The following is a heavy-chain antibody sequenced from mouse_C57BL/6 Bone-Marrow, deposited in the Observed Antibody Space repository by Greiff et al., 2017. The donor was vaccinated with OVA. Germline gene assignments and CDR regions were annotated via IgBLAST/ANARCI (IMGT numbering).Heavy chain of an antibody. CDR3: AKNSDWDPYWYFDV. D-gene: IGHD4-1*01. V-gene: IGHV2-5*01. CDR2: IWRGGST. CDR1: GFSLTSYG. J-gene: IGHJ1*03. Sequence: VKLVESGPGLVQPSQSLSITCTVSGFSLTSYGVHWVRQSPGKGLEWLGVIWRGGSTDYNAAFMSRLSITKDNSKSQVFFKMNSLQADDTAIYYCAKNSDWDPYWYFDVWGTGTTVTVSS.